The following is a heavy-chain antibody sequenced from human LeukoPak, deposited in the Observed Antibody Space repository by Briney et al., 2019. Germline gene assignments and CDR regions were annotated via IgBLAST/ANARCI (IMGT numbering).Heavy chain of an antibody. CDR1: GFTFEDYG. Sequence: GGSLRLSCSSSGFTFEDYGMHWVRQAPGKGLEWVASISWNSGHLGYGDSVEGRFTVSRDNAKNSLSLEMNSLRVEDTAFYFCAKDIVKGSASGTFDHWGQGTLVTVSS. V-gene: IGHV3-9*01. CDR2: ISWNSGHL. J-gene: IGHJ4*02. CDR3: AKDIVKGSASGTFDH. D-gene: IGHD3-10*01.